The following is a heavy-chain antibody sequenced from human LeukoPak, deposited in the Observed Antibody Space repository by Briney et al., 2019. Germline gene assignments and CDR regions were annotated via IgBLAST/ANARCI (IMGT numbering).Heavy chain of an antibody. CDR3: TRGETGVGTSFDY. CDR2: TYYRSKWYN. CDR1: GDNVSSNSAA. Sequence: PSQTLSLTCAISGDNVSSNSAAWNWIRQSPLRGLEWLGRTYYRSKWYNDYAVSVKSRITISPDTSKNQFSLQLNSVTPEDTAVYYCTRGETGVGTSFDYWGQGTLVTVSS. D-gene: IGHD3-10*01. J-gene: IGHJ4*02. V-gene: IGHV6-1*01.